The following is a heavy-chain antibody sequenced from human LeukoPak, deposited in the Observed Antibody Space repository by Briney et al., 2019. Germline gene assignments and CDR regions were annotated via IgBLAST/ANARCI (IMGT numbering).Heavy chain of an antibody. CDR3: AREYYYGSGFLSAFDI. J-gene: IGHJ3*02. CDR1: GFTVSSNY. Sequence: GGSLRLSCAASGFTVSSNYMSWVRQAPGKGLEWVSVIYSGGSTYYADSVKGRFTISRDNSKNTLYLQMNSLRAEDTAVYYCAREYYYGSGFLSAFDIWGQGTMVTVSS. D-gene: IGHD3-10*01. CDR2: IYSGGST. V-gene: IGHV3-53*01.